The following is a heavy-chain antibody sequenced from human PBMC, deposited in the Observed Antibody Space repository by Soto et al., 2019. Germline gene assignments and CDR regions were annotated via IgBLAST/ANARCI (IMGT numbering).Heavy chain of an antibody. V-gene: IGHV3-9*01. CDR1: GFTFDDYA. J-gene: IGHJ4*02. D-gene: IGHD3-22*01. CDR2: ISWNSGSI. Sequence: GGSLRLSCAASGFTFDDYAMHWVRQAPGKGLEWVSGISWNSGSIGYADSVKGRFTISRDNAKNSLYLQMNSLRAEDTALYYCAKASSSGYYYYFDYWGQGTLVTVSS. CDR3: AKASSSGYYYYFDY.